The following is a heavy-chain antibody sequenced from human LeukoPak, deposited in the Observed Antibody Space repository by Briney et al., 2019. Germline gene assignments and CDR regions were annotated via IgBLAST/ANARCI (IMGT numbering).Heavy chain of an antibody. Sequence: PGGSLRLSCAASGFRFSNYWMSWARQAPGKGLEWVANINQDGSEKYYVDSVKGRFTISRDNAKNSLYLQMNSLRAEDTAVYYCARGELAGGFDYWGQGTLVTVSS. V-gene: IGHV3-7*01. CDR3: ARGELAGGFDY. CDR1: GFRFSNYW. D-gene: IGHD6-13*01. J-gene: IGHJ4*02. CDR2: INQDGSEK.